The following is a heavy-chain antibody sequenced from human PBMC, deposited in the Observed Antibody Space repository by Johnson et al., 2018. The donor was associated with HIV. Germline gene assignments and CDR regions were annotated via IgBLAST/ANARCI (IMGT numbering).Heavy chain of an antibody. D-gene: IGHD1-26*01. V-gene: IGHV3-20*04. CDR3: ARDPTIAWDLKGDAFDI. J-gene: IGHJ3*02. CDR2: INWNGGST. CDR1: GFTFDDYG. Sequence: VQLVESGGGVVRPGGSLRLSCAASGFTFDDYGMSWVRQAPGKGLEWVSGINWNGGSTGYADSVKGRFTISIDNAKNSLYLQMNSLRAEDTALYYCARDPTIAWDLKGDAFDIWGQGTMVTVSS.